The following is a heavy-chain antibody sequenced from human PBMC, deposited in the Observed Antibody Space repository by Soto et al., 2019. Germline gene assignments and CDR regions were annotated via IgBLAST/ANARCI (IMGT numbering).Heavy chain of an antibody. V-gene: IGHV3-21*01. D-gene: IGHD6-13*01. CDR3: TRDASRDSSARGWFDP. CDR1: GFTFLSFT. CDR2: ISSNSAYI. J-gene: IGHJ5*02. Sequence: PWGSLRLSCAASGFTFLSFTINFCRHAPLKGLEWVSTISSNSAYIYYTDALRGRFTISRDNAKNSLHLQMNSLRAEDTAVYYCTRDASRDSSARGWFDPWGPGTLVTVSS.